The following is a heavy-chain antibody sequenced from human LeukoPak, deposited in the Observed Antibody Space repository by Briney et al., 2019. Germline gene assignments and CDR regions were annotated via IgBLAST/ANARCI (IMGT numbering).Heavy chain of an antibody. J-gene: IGHJ3*02. V-gene: IGHV3-21*01. CDR1: GFTFSSYG. CDR3: ARGASVVAGSDDVFDI. D-gene: IGHD6-19*01. CDR2: ISSSSSYI. Sequence: GRSLRLSCAASGFTFSSYGMHWVRQAPGKGLEWVSSISSSSSYIYYADSVKGRFTISRDNAKKSLYLQMNSLRADDTAVYYCARGASVVAGSDDVFDIWGQGTMVTVSS.